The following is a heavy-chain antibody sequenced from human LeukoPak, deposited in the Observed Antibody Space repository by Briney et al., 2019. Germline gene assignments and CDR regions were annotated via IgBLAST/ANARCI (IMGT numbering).Heavy chain of an antibody. CDR3: TTGGMYYYDSSGYYPFDY. CDR2: IKSKTDGGTT. CDR1: GFTFSNAW. V-gene: IGHV3-15*01. J-gene: IGHJ4*02. D-gene: IGHD3-22*01. Sequence: TGGSLRLSCAASGFTFSNAWMSWVRQAPGKGLEWVGRIKSKTDGGTTDYAAPVKGRFTISRDDSKNTLYPQMNSLKTEDTAVYYCTTGGMYYYDSSGYYPFDYWGQGTLVTVSS.